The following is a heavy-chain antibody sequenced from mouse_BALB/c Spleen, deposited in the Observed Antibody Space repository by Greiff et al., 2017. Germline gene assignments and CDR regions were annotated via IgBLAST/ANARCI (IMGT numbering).Heavy chain of an antibody. J-gene: IGHJ2*01. CDR2: ISSGGGST. CDR1: GFAFSSYD. D-gene: IGHD1-1*01. Sequence: EVKVVESGGGLVKPGGSLKLSCAASGFAFSSYDMSWVRQTPEKRLEWVAYISSGGGSTYYPDTVKGRFTISRDNAKNTLYLQMSSLKSEDTAMYYCARHTYYGSSSYYFDYWGQGTTLTVSS. CDR3: ARHTYYGSSSYYFDY. V-gene: IGHV5-12-1*01.